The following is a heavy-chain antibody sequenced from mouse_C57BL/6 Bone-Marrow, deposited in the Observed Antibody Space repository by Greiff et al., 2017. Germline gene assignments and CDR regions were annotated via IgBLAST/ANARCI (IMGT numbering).Heavy chain of an antibody. CDR2: GQGLEWIG. J-gene: IGHJ2*01. CDR3: DEDSAVYYGEIITTVPYYYDY. V-gene: IGHV1-87*01. CDR1: YTFS. D-gene: IGHD1-1*01. Sequence: QVQLKESGPELARPWASVKISCQAFYTFSRRVHFAIRDPNYWMQWVKQRPGQGLEWIGAIYPGNGDTSYNQKFKGKATLTAYTSSSTAYMQLSIMTDEDSAVYYGEIITTVPYYYDYWGQGTTLTVSS.